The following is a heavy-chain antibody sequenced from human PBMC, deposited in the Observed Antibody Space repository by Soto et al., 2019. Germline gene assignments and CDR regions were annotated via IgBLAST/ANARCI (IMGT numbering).Heavy chain of an antibody. D-gene: IGHD3-9*01. CDR1: GYTLTELS. J-gene: IGHJ6*03. CDR2: FDPEDGET. CDR3: ARVQAGDILTGPYYYYYYMDV. V-gene: IGHV1-24*01. Sequence: ASVKVSCKVSGYTLTELSMHWVRQAPGKGLEWMGGFDPEDGETIYAQKFQGRVTMTGNTSTNTAYMELSSLRSEDTAVYYCARVQAGDILTGPYYYYYYMDVWGKGTTVTVSS.